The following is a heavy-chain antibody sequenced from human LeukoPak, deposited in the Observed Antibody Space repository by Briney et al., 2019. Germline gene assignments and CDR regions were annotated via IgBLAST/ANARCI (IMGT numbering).Heavy chain of an antibody. D-gene: IGHD2-8*01. CDR2: VKDDGSTT. CDR3: HPLAYVTN. Sequence: GGSLRLSCAVSGFTFGGRWMHWVRQAPGKGLVWVALVKDDGSTTKYADSVKGRFTASRDDAKNTVYLHMSGRRAEDTAVYYCHPLAYVTNWGQGTLVTVSS. J-gene: IGHJ4*02. CDR1: GFTFGGRW. V-gene: IGHV3-74*03.